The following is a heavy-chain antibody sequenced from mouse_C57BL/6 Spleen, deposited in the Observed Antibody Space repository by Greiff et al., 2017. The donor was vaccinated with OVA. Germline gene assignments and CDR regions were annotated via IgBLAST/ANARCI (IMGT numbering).Heavy chain of an antibody. CDR2: IYPGDGDT. Sequence: QVQLQQSGAELVKPGASVKISCKASGYAFSSYWMNWVKQRPGKGLEWIGQIYPGDGDTNYNGKFKGKATLTADKSSSTAYMRLSSLTSEDSAVYFCARNGELRLREGDYFDYWGQGTTLTVSS. D-gene: IGHD3-2*02. V-gene: IGHV1-80*01. CDR3: ARNGELRLREGDYFDY. J-gene: IGHJ2*01. CDR1: GYAFSSYW.